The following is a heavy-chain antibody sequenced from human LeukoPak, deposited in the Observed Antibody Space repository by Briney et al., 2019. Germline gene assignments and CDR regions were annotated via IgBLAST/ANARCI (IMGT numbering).Heavy chain of an antibody. Sequence: SVKVSCMASGGTFSSYAISWVRQAPGQGLEWMGRIIPILGIANYAQKFQGRVTITADKSTSTAYMELSSLRSEDTAVYYCARGKAVAGAYNWFDPWGQGTLVTVSS. CDR3: ARGKAVAGAYNWFDP. J-gene: IGHJ5*02. CDR1: GGTFSSYA. D-gene: IGHD6-19*01. V-gene: IGHV1-69*04. CDR2: IIPILGIA.